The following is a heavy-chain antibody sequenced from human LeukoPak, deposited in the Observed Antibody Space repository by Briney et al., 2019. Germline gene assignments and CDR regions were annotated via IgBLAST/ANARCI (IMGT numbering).Heavy chain of an antibody. J-gene: IGHJ4*02. V-gene: IGHV1-69*13. CDR2: IIPIFGTA. D-gene: IGHD3-22*01. Sequence: SVKVSCKASGGTFSSYAISWVRQAPGQGLEWMGGIIPIFGTANYAQKFQGRVTITADESTSTAYMELSSLRSEDTAVYYCARMPGYYDSSGYLFDYWGQGTLVTVSS. CDR3: ARMPGYYDSSGYLFDY. CDR1: GGTFSSYA.